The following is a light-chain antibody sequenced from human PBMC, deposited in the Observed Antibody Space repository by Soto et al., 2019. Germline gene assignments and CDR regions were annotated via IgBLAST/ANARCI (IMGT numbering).Light chain of an antibody. V-gene: IGLV2-11*01. Sequence: QSALTQPRSVSGSPGQSVTISCTGTSGDVGGYNYVSWYQQHPGKAPKLMIYDVSKRPSGVPDRFSGSKSGNTASLTISGLQAEDEADYYCCSYAGSYTFEDVVFGGGTKLTVL. CDR3: CSYAGSYTFEDVV. J-gene: IGLJ2*01. CDR2: DVS. CDR1: SGDVGGYNY.